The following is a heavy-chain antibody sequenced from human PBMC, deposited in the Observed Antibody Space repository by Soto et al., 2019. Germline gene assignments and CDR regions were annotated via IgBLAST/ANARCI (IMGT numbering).Heavy chain of an antibody. D-gene: IGHD1-26*01. J-gene: IGHJ4*02. Sequence: QVQLVESGGGVVQPGRSLRLSCAASGFTFSSYAMHWVRQAPGKGLEWVAVISYDGSNKYYADSVKGRFTISRDNSKNTLYLQMNSLRAEDTAVYYCARELRRGGATPIGYCGQGTLVTVSA. CDR1: GFTFSSYA. CDR3: ARELRRGGATPIGY. CDR2: ISYDGSNK. V-gene: IGHV3-30-3*01.